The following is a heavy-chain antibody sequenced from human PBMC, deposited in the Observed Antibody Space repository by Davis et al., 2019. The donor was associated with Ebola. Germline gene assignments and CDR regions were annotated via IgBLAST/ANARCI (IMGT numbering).Heavy chain of an antibody. V-gene: IGHV3-11*01. CDR1: GFTFSDYY. J-gene: IGHJ4*02. CDR2: ISSSGSTI. Sequence: GESPKISCAASGFTFSDYYMSWIRQAPGKGLEWVSYISSSGSTIYYADSVKGRFTISRDNAKNSLYLQMNSLRAEDTAVYYCTITVAHFDYWGQGTLVTVSS. CDR3: TITVAHFDY. D-gene: IGHD4-23*01.